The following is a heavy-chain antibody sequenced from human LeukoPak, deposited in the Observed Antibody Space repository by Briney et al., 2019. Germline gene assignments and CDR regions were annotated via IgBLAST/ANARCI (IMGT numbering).Heavy chain of an antibody. CDR3: ARAYYDFWSGRDAFDI. CDR2: IKQDGSEK. V-gene: IGHV3-7*01. CDR1: GFTFDDYG. D-gene: IGHD3-3*01. Sequence: PGGSLRLSCAASGFTFDDYGMRWVRQAPGKGLEWVANIKQDGSEKYYVDSVKGRFTISRDNAKNSLYLQMNSLRAEDTAVYYCARAYYDFWSGRDAFDIWGQGTMVTVSS. J-gene: IGHJ3*02.